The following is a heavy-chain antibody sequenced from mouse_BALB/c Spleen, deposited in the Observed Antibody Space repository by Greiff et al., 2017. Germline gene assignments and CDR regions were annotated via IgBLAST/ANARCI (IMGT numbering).Heavy chain of an antibody. CDR3: TRNYGGSHWYFDY. J-gene: IGHJ1*01. CDR1: GYTFTSYY. V-gene: IGHV1S81*02. Sequence: QVQLQQSGAELVKPGASVKLSCKASGYTFTSYYMYWVKQRPGQGLEWIGEINPSNGGTNYNEKFKSKATLTVDKSSSTAYMQLSSLTSEDSAVYYATRNYGGSHWYFDYWGAGTTVTVSS. CDR2: INPSNGGT. D-gene: IGHD1-1*01.